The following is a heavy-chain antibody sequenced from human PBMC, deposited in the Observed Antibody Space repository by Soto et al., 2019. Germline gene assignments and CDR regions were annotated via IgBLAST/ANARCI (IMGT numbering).Heavy chain of an antibody. CDR1: GFTFSSYA. CDR2: ISGSGGST. Sequence: EVQLLESGGGLVQPGGSLRLSCAASGFTFSSYAMSWVRQAPGKGLEWVSAISGSGGSTYYADSVKGRFTISRDNSKNTLYLQMNSLRAEDTSVYYCASPGTVCGSGGSCPDFDYWGQGTLVTVSS. V-gene: IGHV3-23*01. J-gene: IGHJ4*02. CDR3: ASPGTVCGSGGSCPDFDY. D-gene: IGHD2-15*01.